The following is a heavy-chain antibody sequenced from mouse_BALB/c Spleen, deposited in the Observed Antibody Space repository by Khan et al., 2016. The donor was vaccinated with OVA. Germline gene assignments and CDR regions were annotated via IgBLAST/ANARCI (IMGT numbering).Heavy chain of an antibody. CDR3: VRDGAYHRKDGWFDY. V-gene: IGHV1-4*01. CDR2: INPSNGYT. D-gene: IGHD2-14*01. J-gene: IGHJ3*01. CDR1: GYTFTSYT. Sequence: VQLQQSGAELARPGASVKMSCKASGYTFTSYTIHWIKKRPGQGLEWIGYINPSNGYTNYNQKFKDQATLTTDKSSTTAYLQLSSLTSDDSAVLNCVRDGAYHRKDGWFDYWGQGTLVTVSA.